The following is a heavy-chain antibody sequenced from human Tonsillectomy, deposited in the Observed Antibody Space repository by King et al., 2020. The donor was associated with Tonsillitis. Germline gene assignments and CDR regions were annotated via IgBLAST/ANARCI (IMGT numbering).Heavy chain of an antibody. CDR3: AREPATNWFDP. CDR1: GGSISNGVYY. J-gene: IGHJ5*02. CDR2: IYHSGTT. V-gene: IGHV4-31*01. Sequence: QLQESGPGLVRPSQTLSLTCTVSGGSISNGVYYWTWIRQYPGKGLEWIGYIYHSGTTYYNPSLKSPLSISVDTSKNQFSLELRSVTAADTAVYYCAREPATNWFDPWGQGTLVTVSS. D-gene: IGHD2-2*01.